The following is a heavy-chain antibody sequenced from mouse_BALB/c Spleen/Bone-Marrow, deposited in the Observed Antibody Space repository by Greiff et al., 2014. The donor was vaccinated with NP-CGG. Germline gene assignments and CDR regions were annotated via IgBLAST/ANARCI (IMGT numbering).Heavy chain of an antibody. CDR2: FYPGSGSK. Sequence: VHLVESGAGLVKPGASVKLSCKASGYTFTEYFIHWVKQRPGQGLEWIGWFYPGSGSKKYNEKFEDKATLTADKSSSTVYMELSRLTSEDSAVYLCAKHEGGGYFDYWGQGTTLTVSS. V-gene: IGHV1-62-2*01. CDR1: GYTFTEYF. J-gene: IGHJ2*01. D-gene: IGHD1-1*02. CDR3: AKHEGGGYFDY.